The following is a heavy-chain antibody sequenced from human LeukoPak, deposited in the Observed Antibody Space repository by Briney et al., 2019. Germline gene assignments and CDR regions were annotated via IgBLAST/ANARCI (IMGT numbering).Heavy chain of an antibody. CDR2: NNHSGST. V-gene: IGHV4-34*01. Sequence: SETLSLTCAVYGGSFSGYYWSWIRQPPGKGLEWIGENNHSGSTNYNPSLKSRVTISVDTSKNQFSLKLSSVTAADTAVYYCARKYCSGGSCYARFDPWGQGTLVTVSS. D-gene: IGHD2-15*01. CDR1: GGSFSGYY. J-gene: IGHJ5*02. CDR3: ARKYCSGGSCYARFDP.